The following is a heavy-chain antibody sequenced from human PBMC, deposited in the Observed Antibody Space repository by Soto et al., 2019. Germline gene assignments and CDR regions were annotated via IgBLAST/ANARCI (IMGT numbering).Heavy chain of an antibody. Sequence: QVQLVQSGAEVKKPGSSVKVSCKASGGTFSNYALDWVRQAPGQGLEWMGGIIPIFGTVRHAQNFQGRVTSTADEPTATAYMELSSLRYEYTAIYDGATGVERDDYEPSVWRWGTGTLVTVSS. CDR1: GGTFSNYA. D-gene: IGHD3-22*01. V-gene: IGHV1-69*12. CDR2: IIPIFGTV. CDR3: ATGVERDDYEPSVWR. J-gene: IGHJ1*01.